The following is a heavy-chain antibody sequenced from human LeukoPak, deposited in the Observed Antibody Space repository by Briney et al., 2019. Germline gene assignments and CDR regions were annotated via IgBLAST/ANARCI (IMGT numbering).Heavy chain of an antibody. CDR2: IRDSESST. D-gene: IGHD3-10*01. Sequence: GGSLRLSCAVSGLSFSNYDMSWVRQAPGKGLEWVAAIRDSESSTEYAGSVKGRFTISRDNSKNTLYVQMNSLRAEDTAVYYCAKVGPSLVRGLIRGGARYYYNYMDVWGKGTTVTISS. J-gene: IGHJ6*03. CDR1: GLSFSNYD. CDR3: AKVGPSLVRGLIRGGARYYYNYMDV. V-gene: IGHV3-23*01.